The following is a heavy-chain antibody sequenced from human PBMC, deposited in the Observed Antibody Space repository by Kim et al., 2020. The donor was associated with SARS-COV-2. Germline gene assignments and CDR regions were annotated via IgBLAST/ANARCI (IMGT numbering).Heavy chain of an antibody. J-gene: IGHJ5*02. CDR3: AKDGQWLVGEGWFDP. V-gene: IGHV3-23*01. D-gene: IGHD6-19*01. Sequence: TGKGRLTSSRDNSKNTLYRQMNSLRAEDTAVYYCAKDGQWLVGEGWFDPWGQGTLVTVSS.